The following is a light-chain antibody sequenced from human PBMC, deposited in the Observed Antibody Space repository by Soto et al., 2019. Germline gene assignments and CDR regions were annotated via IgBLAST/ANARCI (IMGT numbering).Light chain of an antibody. J-gene: IGKJ1*01. CDR1: QSVSNNY. V-gene: IGKV3-20*01. Sequence: EIVLTQSPGTLSLSPGERATLSCRASQSVSNNYLAWYQQKPGQAPRLLIYGASNRATGIPARFSGSGSGTDFTLTISRLEPEDFTVYYCQQYGSSPGTFGQGTKVDIK. CDR3: QQYGSSPGT. CDR2: GAS.